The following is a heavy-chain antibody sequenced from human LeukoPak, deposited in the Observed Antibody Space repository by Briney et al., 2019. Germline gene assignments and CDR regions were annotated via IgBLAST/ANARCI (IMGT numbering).Heavy chain of an antibody. CDR2: IYTSGST. D-gene: IGHD2-8*01. V-gene: IGHV4-4*07. Sequence: SETLSLTCTVSDGSISHYYWSWIRQPAGKGLEWIGRIYTSGSTNHNPSLKSRVTMSIDSSKNQFSLKLSSVTAADTAVYYCARETNAFYYMDGWGKGTTVTVSS. CDR3: ARETNAFYYMDG. CDR1: DGSISHYY. J-gene: IGHJ6*03.